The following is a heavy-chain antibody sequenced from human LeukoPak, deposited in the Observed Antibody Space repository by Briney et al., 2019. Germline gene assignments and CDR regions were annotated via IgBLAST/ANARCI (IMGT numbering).Heavy chain of an antibody. CDR3: ASSMIVVVIYAFDI. CDR1: GFTFSSYE. D-gene: IGHD3-22*01. Sequence: WGSLRLSCAASGFTFSSYEMNWVRQAPGKGLESVSYISSSGSTIYYADSVKGRFTISRDNAKNSLYLQMNSLRAEDTAVYYCASSMIVVVIYAFDIWGQGTMVTVSS. J-gene: IGHJ3*02. CDR2: ISSSGSTI. V-gene: IGHV3-48*03.